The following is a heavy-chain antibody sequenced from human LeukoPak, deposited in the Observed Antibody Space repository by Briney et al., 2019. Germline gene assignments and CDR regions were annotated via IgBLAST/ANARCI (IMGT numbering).Heavy chain of an antibody. CDR2: ISPGDYTA. CDR3: AKERGGSFDY. Sequence: QPGGSLRLSCAASGFTFSSSAMSWVRQAPGKGLEWVSAISPGDYTAYYADSVKGRFTVSRDNSKNTLYLQMNSLRAEDTAVYYCAKERGGSFDYWGQGTLVTVSS. D-gene: IGHD3-16*01. J-gene: IGHJ4*02. V-gene: IGHV3-23*01. CDR1: GFTFSSSA.